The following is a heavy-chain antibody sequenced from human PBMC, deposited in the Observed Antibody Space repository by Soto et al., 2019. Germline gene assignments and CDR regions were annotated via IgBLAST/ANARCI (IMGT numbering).Heavy chain of an antibody. J-gene: IGHJ4*02. V-gene: IGHV3-30*18. CDR2: ISYDGSNK. CDR1: GFTFSSYG. Sequence: QVQLVESGGGVVQPGRSLRLSCAASGFTFSSYGMHWVRQAPGKGLEWVAVISYDGSNKYYADSVKGRFTISRDKSKNTLYLQMNSLRAEDTAVYYCAKDKYSGSYWYWGQGTLVTVSS. D-gene: IGHD1-26*01. CDR3: AKDKYSGSYWY.